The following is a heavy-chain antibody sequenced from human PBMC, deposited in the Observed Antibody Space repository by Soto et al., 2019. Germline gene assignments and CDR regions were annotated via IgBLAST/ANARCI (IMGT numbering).Heavy chain of an antibody. CDR1: GGTFSSYA. J-gene: IGHJ5*02. CDR3: ARVVPAAKGWFDP. Sequence: WASVKVSCKASGGTFSSYAISWVRQAPGQGLEWMGGIIPIFGTANYAQKFQGRVTITADESTSTAYMELSSLRSEDTAVYYCARVVPAAKGWFDPWGQGTLVTVSS. D-gene: IGHD2-2*01. CDR2: IIPIFGTA. V-gene: IGHV1-69*13.